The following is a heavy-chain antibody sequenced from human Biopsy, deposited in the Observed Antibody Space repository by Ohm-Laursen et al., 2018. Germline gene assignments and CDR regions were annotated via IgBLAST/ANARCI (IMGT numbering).Heavy chain of an antibody. V-gene: IGHV1-24*01. CDR1: GYAVTEFS. J-gene: IGHJ4*02. CDR3: AADINVWNVNY. D-gene: IGHD1-1*01. Sequence: ASVKVSCKVSGYAVTEFSMHWVRQAPGKGLEWMGGFAPENDKTIYAQKLQGRVTMTEDTSTDTAYMELSSLRSEDTAVYYCAADINVWNVNYWGQGTQVTVSS. CDR2: FAPENDKT.